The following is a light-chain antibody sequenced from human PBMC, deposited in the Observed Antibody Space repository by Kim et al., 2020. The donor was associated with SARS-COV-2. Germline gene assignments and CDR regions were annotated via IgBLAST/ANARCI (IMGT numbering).Light chain of an antibody. J-gene: IGLJ1*01. CDR1: KLGDKY. V-gene: IGLV3-1*01. Sequence: SYELTQPPSVSVSPGQTASITCSGDKLGDKYASWYQQKPGQSPVVVIFRDNRRPSGIPERFSGSNSGNTATLTISGTQAMDEADYYCQAWDSSIYVFGTGTKVTAL. CDR2: RDN. CDR3: QAWDSSIYV.